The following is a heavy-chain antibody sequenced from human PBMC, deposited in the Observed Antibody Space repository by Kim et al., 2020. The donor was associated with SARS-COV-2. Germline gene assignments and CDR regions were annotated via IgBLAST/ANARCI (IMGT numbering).Heavy chain of an antibody. CDR3: ARLHRFYGVGV. CDR2: IDYSGST. J-gene: IGHJ6*02. V-gene: IGHV4-39*01. CDR1: GGSISSDTYY. Sequence: SETLSLTCTVSGGSISSDTYYWGWIRQPPGKGLEWIGSIDYSGSTYYNPSLKSRVTISVDTSKSQFSLRLTSVTAADTAVFYCARLHRFYGVGVWGQGTTVTVSS.